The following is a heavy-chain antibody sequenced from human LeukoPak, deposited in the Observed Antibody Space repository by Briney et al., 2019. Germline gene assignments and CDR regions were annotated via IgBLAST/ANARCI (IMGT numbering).Heavy chain of an antibody. D-gene: IGHD1-26*01. CDR3: ARRRAGGRSLDY. V-gene: IGHV4-59*08. CDR2: IYYSGST. J-gene: IGHJ4*02. CDR1: GGSISSYY. Sequence: SETLSLTCTVSGGSISSYYWSWIRQPPGKGLEWIGYIYYSGSTNYNPSLKSRVTISVDTSKNQFSLKLSSVTAADTAVYYCARRRAGGRSLDYWGQGTLVTVSS.